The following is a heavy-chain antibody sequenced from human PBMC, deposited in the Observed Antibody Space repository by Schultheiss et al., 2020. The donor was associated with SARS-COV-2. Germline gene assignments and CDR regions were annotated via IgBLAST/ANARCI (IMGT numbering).Heavy chain of an antibody. V-gene: IGHV4-39*07. CDR1: GGSISSSSYY. D-gene: IGHD6-13*01. CDR3: ARDSSRTMDV. Sequence: GSLRLSCTVSGGSISSSSYYWGWIRQPPGKGLEWIGEINHSGSTNYNPSLKSRVTISVDTSKNQFSLKLSSVTAADTAVYYCARDSSRTMDVWGKGTTVTVSS. CDR2: INHSGST. J-gene: IGHJ6*03.